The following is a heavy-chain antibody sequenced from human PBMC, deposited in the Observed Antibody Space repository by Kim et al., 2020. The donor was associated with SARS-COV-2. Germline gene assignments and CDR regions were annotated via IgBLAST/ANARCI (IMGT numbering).Heavy chain of an antibody. CDR3: ARDFDYYDSSGYWETDY. Sequence: GGSLRLSCAASGFTFSSYSMNWVRQAPGKGLEWVSSISSSSSYIYYADSVKGRFTISRDNAKNSLYLQMNSLRAEDTAVYYCARDFDYYDSSGYWETDYWGQGTLVTASS. J-gene: IGHJ4*02. D-gene: IGHD3-22*01. V-gene: IGHV3-21*01. CDR2: ISSSSSYI. CDR1: GFTFSSYS.